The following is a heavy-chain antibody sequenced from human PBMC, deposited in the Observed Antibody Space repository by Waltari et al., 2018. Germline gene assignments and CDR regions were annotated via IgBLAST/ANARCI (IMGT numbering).Heavy chain of an antibody. J-gene: IGHJ4*02. CDR2: ISGSGGST. Sequence: EVQLLESGGGLVQPGGSLRLSCAASGFTFSSYAMSWVRQAPGKGLDWVSAISGSGGSTYYADSVKGRFTISRDNSKNTLYLQMNSLRAEDTAVYYCAKDLENDFWSGPLAYWGQGTLVTVSS. D-gene: IGHD3-3*01. CDR1: GFTFSSYA. V-gene: IGHV3-23*01. CDR3: AKDLENDFWSGPLAY.